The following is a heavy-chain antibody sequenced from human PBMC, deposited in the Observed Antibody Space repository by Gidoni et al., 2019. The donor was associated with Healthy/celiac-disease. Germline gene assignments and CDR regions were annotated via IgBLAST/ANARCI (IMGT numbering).Heavy chain of an antibody. Sequence: QVQLVQSGAEVQKPGSSVKVSCKASGGPFSSYAISWVRQAPGQGLEWMGGIIPIFGTANYAQKFQGRVTITADESTSTAYMELSSLRSEDTAVYYCATSESYCGGDCWYFDLWGRGTLVTVSS. CDR1: GGPFSSYA. J-gene: IGHJ2*01. V-gene: IGHV1-69*01. CDR2: IIPIFGTA. D-gene: IGHD2-21*02. CDR3: ATSESYCGGDCWYFDL.